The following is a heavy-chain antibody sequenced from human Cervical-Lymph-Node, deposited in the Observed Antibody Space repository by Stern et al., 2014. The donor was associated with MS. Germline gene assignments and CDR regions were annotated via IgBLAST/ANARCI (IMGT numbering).Heavy chain of an antibody. CDR1: GYSFTIYY. V-gene: IGHV5-51*01. CDR2: IYPYDSDT. CDR3: ARHVQGFDY. J-gene: IGHJ4*02. Sequence: AQLVPSAAEGKKPGESLQISCKLSGYSFTIYYIAWVRQMPGKGLDWMGFIYPYDSDTTYSPSFQGQVTISADKSITTAYLQWSSLRASDTAMYYCARHVQGFDYWGQGTLVTVSS.